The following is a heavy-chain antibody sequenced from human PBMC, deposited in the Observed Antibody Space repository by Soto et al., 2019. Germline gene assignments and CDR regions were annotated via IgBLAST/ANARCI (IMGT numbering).Heavy chain of an antibody. Sequence: PSETLSLTCTVSGGSISSYYVSWIRQPPGKGLEWIGYIYYSGSTNYNPSLKSRVTISVDTSKNQFSLKLSSVTAADTAVYYWARLIDFWRGNPWGNYYYYYGMDVWGQGTTVTVSS. CDR1: GGSISSYY. J-gene: IGHJ6*02. D-gene: IGHD3-3*01. V-gene: IGHV4-59*01. CDR3: ARLIDFWRGNPWGNYYYYYGMDV. CDR2: IYYSGST.